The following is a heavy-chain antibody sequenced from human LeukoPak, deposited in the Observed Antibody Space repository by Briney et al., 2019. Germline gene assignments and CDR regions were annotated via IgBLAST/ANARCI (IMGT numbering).Heavy chain of an antibody. CDR1: GYTFTTYA. J-gene: IGHJ4*02. D-gene: IGHD6-13*01. CDR2: INTYTGNP. Sequence: GASVKVSFNSSGYTFTTYAMNWVRQAPGQGLEWMGWINTYTGNPTYAQDFTGRFVFSLDTSVSTAYLQIYSLKAEDTAVYYCARLVAAGGSRSFHSWVRGTLVTVSS. CDR3: ARLVAAGGSRSFHS. V-gene: IGHV7-4-1*01.